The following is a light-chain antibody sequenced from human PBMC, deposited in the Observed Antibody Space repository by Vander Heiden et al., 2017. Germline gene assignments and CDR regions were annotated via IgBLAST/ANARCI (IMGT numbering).Light chain of an antibody. CDR2: LGS. J-gene: IGKJ1*01. V-gene: IGKV2-28*01. Sequence: VLTQSPLFLLVTPGESASISCRSSQSVLYRDGNNYLDWYLQKPGQSPQLLIYLGSTRASGVPERFTGSGSGTDFALKITRVEAEDVGIYYCMQPLQTPRTFGQGTKVEI. CDR1: QSVLYRDGNNY. CDR3: MQPLQTPRT.